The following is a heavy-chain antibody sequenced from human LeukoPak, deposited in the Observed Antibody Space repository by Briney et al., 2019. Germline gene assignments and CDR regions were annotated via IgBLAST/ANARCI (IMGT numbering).Heavy chain of an antibody. V-gene: IGHV4-39*07. CDR2: INHSGST. CDR3: ARGIVAIRY. CDR1: GGSISSTSYY. J-gene: IGHJ4*02. D-gene: IGHD5-12*01. Sequence: SETLSLTCTVSGGSISSTSYYWGWIRQPPGKGLEWIGEINHSGSTNYNPSLKSRVTISEDTSNNQLSLRLSSVTAADTAVYYCARGIVAIRYWGQGTLVTVSS.